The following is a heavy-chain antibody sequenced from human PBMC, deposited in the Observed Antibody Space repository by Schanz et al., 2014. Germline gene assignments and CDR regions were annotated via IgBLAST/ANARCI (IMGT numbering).Heavy chain of an antibody. Sequence: EAQLVESGGGLVQPGGSLRLSCTASGFTFSSYSMNWVRQAPGKGLEWVSYVSRSTPDIYYADSVKGRFTISRDNSKNTLYLQMNSLRAEDTAVYDCARIRGSVFDYWAQGTLVTVSS. CDR1: GFTFSSYS. J-gene: IGHJ4*02. CDR2: VSRSTPDI. V-gene: IGHV3-48*01. CDR3: ARIRGSVFDY. D-gene: IGHD6-25*01.